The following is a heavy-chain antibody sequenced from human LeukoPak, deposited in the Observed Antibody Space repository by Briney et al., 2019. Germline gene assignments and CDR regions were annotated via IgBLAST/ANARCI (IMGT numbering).Heavy chain of an antibody. CDR3: AAGGGNTFNP. Sequence: GGSLRLSCAASGFTFSSQALSWVRQAPGKGLEWVSSFTGSAGNIHYADSVKGRFTLSRDSSKETMYLQMDSLRADDTAMYYCAAGGGNTFNPWGQGTLVTVSS. CDR1: GFTFSSQA. D-gene: IGHD1/OR15-1a*01. CDR2: FTGSAGNI. J-gene: IGHJ5*02. V-gene: IGHV3-23*01.